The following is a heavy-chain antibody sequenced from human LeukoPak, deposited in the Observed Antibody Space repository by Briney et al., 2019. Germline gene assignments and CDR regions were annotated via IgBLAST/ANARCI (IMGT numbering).Heavy chain of an antibody. CDR3: AKDVGKWESLHFFDY. CDR1: GFTFTSYS. CDR2: ISGGGGST. Sequence: GGSLRLSCAASGFTFTSYSMNWVRQAPGKGLEWVSTISGGGGSTYYADSVTGWFTISRDNSRNTLYLQMNSLRGDDTAVYYCAKDVGKWESLHFFDYWGQGTLVTVSS. V-gene: IGHV3-23*01. J-gene: IGHJ4*02. D-gene: IGHD1-26*01.